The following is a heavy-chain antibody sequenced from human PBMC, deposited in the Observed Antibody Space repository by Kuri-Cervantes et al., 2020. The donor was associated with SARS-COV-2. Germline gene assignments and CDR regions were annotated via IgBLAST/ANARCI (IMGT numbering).Heavy chain of an antibody. V-gene: IGHV3-30-3*01. CDR3: ARDGIGFDP. CDR1: GFTFRSYA. Sequence: GESLKISCAASGFTFRSYAMHWVRQAPGKGLEWVAVISYDGSNKYYADSVKGRFTISRDNSKNTLYLQMNSLRAEDTAVYYCARDGIGFDPWGQGTLVTVSS. CDR2: ISYDGSNK. D-gene: IGHD2-21*01. J-gene: IGHJ5*02.